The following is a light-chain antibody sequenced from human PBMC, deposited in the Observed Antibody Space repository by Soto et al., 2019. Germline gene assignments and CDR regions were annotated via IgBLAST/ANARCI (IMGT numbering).Light chain of an antibody. CDR3: QHYGSSPPMYT. CDR1: QSVSSSF. V-gene: IGKV3-20*01. Sequence: EIVLTQSPGTLSLSPGERATLSCRASQSVSSSFLAWYQQRPGQAPRLLIYGASTRATGIPDRFSGSGSGTEFTLSISRLEPEDFAVYHCQHYGSSPPMYTFGQGTKLEIK. CDR2: GAS. J-gene: IGKJ2*01.